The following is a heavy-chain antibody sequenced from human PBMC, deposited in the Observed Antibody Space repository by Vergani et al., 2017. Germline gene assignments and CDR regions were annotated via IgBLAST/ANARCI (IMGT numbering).Heavy chain of an antibody. D-gene: IGHD3-16*01. CDR1: GFSFSSHV. Sequence: QVQLAESGGGRVQPGRSLRLSCAASGFSFSSHVIHWVREGPGKGLEWVAVISNDGSKKYYADSVKGRFTISRDNSKNTLDLQMNNRRTQDTAVFYCAKARSVTWGSPQYFFYIDVWGKGTTVTVS. CDR3: AKARSVTWGSPQYFFYIDV. CDR2: ISNDGSKK. J-gene: IGHJ6*03. V-gene: IGHV3-30*18.